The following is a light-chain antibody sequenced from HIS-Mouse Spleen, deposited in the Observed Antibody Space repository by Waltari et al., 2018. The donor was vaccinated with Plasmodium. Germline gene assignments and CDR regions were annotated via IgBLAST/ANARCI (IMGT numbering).Light chain of an antibody. V-gene: IGLV2-14*03. J-gene: IGLJ1*01. CDR3: SSYTSSSTLNYV. CDR1: SSDVGGYNY. CDR2: DVS. Sequence: QSALTQPASVSGSPGQSITISCTGTSSDVGGYNYVSWYQQHPGKAPKIMIYDVSKRPSGVSNRFSGSKSGNTASLTISGLQAEDEADYYCSSYTSSSTLNYVFGTGTKVTVL.